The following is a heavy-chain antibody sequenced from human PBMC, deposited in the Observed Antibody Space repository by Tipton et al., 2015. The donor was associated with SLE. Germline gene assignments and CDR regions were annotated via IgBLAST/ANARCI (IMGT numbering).Heavy chain of an antibody. D-gene: IGHD3-16*01. CDR3: ATERIGGSPFDY. J-gene: IGHJ4*02. V-gene: IGHV4-61*09. CDR2: IYTGGTT. Sequence: TLSLTCTVSGDSISSGNYYWSWIRQPAGKGLEWIGHIYTGGTTNHNPSRRSRVTISVDMSKNQFSLRLTSVTAADTALYYCATERIGGSPFDYWGQGPLVTVSS. CDR1: GDSISSGNYY.